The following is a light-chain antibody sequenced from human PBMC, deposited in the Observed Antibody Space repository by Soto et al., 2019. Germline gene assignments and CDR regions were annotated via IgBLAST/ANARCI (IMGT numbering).Light chain of an antibody. Sequence: EIVLTQSPATLSLSPGERATLSCSASQSVSSYLAWYQQKPGQAPRLLIYAASNKATGIPARFSGSGSGTDFTLTINSLEHEDFAVYYWQQRSNWPPVTCGGGTKVEIK. CDR3: QQRSNWPPVT. CDR2: AAS. CDR1: QSVSSY. V-gene: IGKV3-11*01. J-gene: IGKJ4*01.